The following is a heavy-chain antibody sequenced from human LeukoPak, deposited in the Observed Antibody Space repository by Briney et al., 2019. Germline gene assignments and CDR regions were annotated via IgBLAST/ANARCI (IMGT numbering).Heavy chain of an antibody. CDR1: GFTFSSYS. CDR3: ARDRDGTAYYPLDF. V-gene: IGHV3-21*01. Sequence: GGSLRLSCAASGFTFSSYSMNWVRQAPGKGLGWVSFISSSSSINYADSVKGRFTISRDNAKNSLYLQMNSLRAEDTAVYYCARDRDGTAYYPLDFRGQGTLVTVSS. J-gene: IGHJ4*02. D-gene: IGHD3-22*01. CDR2: ISSSSSI.